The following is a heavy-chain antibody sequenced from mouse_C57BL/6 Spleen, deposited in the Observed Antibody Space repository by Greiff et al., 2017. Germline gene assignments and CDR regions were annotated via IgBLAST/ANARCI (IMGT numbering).Heavy chain of an antibody. CDR3: ASHYYGSSLAWFAY. CDR2: ISGGGGNT. Sequence: EVQLVESGGGLVKPGGSLKLSCAASGFTFSSYTMSWVRQTPEKRLEWVATISGGGGNTYYPDSVKGRFTISRDNAKNTLYLQMSSLRSEDTALYYCASHYYGSSLAWFAYWGQGTLVTVSA. J-gene: IGHJ3*01. V-gene: IGHV5-9*01. D-gene: IGHD1-1*01. CDR1: GFTFSSYT.